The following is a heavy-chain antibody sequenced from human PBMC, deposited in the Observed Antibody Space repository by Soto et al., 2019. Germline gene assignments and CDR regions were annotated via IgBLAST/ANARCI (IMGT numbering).Heavy chain of an antibody. CDR1: GFTFSSYA. Sequence: GGSLRLSCAASGFTFSSYAMSWVRQAPGKGLEWVSAISGSDGSTYYADSVKGRFTISRDNSKNALYLQMNSLRAEDSAVYYCVREPRYCSGGSCSIMGDAFDIWGQGTMVTVS. J-gene: IGHJ3*02. D-gene: IGHD2-15*01. CDR3: VREPRYCSGGSCSIMGDAFDI. V-gene: IGHV3-23*01. CDR2: ISGSDGST.